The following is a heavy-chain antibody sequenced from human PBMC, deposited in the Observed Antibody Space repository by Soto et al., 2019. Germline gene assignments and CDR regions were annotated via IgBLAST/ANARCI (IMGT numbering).Heavy chain of an antibody. CDR3: AKLVVVPAAIQNYFDY. CDR1: GFTFSSYA. Sequence: GGSLRLSCAASGFTFSSYAMSWVRQAPGKGLEWVSAISGSGGSTYYADSVKGRFTISRDNSKNTLYLQMNSLRAEDTAVYYCAKLVVVPAAIQNYFDYWGQGTLVTVSS. CDR2: ISGSGGST. J-gene: IGHJ4*02. D-gene: IGHD2-2*01. V-gene: IGHV3-23*01.